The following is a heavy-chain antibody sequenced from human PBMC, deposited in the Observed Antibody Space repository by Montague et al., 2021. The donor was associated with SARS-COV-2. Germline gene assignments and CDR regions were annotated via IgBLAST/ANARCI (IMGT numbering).Heavy chain of an antibody. Sequence: SETLSLTCTVSGGSTNNYHWSWIRQPAGKGLEWIGRIYTSGSTNYDPSLKSRVTISVDTSKNQFSLKLSSVTAADTAVYYCARDGYSSGWNGLHWFDPWGQGTLVTVSS. CDR3: ARDGYSSGWNGLHWFDP. V-gene: IGHV4-4*07. J-gene: IGHJ5*02. CDR2: IYTSGST. D-gene: IGHD6-25*01. CDR1: GGSTNNYH.